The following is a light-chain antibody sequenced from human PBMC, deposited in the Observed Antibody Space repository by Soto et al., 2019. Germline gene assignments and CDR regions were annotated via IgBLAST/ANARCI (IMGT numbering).Light chain of an antibody. CDR2: KAS. CDR3: QQYNSYSPT. Sequence: IQMTQSPSTLSAYVGDRVTIPCRASQSISVWLAWYQQKAGKAPNLLIYKASRLESGVPSRFSGSGPETEFTLTISGLQPGDSATYYCQQYNSYSPTFGQGTKV. CDR1: QSISVW. V-gene: IGKV1-5*03. J-gene: IGKJ1*01.